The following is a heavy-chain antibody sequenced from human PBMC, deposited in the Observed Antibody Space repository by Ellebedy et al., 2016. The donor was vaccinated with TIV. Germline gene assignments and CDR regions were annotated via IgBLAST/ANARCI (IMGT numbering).Heavy chain of an antibody. J-gene: IGHJ4*02. D-gene: IGHD1-26*01. Sequence: MPSETLSLTCTVSGGSISSSSYYWGWIRQPPGKGLEWIGSIYYSGSTYYNPSLKSRVTISVDTSKNQFSLKLSSVTAADTAVYYCARLEGSYFDYWGQGTLVTVSS. CDR3: ARLEGSYFDY. CDR1: GGSISSSSYY. V-gene: IGHV4-39*01. CDR2: IYYSGST.